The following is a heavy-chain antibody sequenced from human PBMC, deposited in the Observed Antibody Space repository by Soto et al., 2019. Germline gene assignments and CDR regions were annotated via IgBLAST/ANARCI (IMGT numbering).Heavy chain of an antibody. V-gene: IGHV3-9*01. J-gene: IGHJ4*02. CDR1: GFTFDDYA. CDR3: AKYSSSSGADY. D-gene: IGHD6-6*01. Sequence: DVQLVESGGGLVQPGRSLRLSCAASGFTFDDYAMHWVRQAPGKGLEWVSGISWNSGSIGYADSVKGRFTISRDNAKNSLYLQMNSLRAEDTALYYCAKYSSSSGADYWGQGTLVTVSS. CDR2: ISWNSGSI.